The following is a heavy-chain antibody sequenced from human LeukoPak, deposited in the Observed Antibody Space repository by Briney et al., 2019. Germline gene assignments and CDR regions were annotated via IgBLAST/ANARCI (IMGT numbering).Heavy chain of an antibody. J-gene: IGHJ4*02. CDR3: ARQSSSALFDY. CDR1: GGSISSGASD. CDR2: INHSGST. V-gene: IGHV4-31*03. D-gene: IGHD3-22*01. Sequence: SETLSPTCTVSGGSISSGASDWGWIRQHPKRGLEWVGYINHSGSTYYNPSLGSRVTMSVDTSKNQFSLKLSSVTAADTAVYYCARQSSSALFDYWGQGTLVTVSS.